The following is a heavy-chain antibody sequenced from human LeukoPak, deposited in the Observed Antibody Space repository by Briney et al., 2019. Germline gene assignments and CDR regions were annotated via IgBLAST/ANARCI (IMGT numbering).Heavy chain of an antibody. J-gene: IGHJ4*02. CDR1: GFTVSSNY. CDR3: ARDRRGRDSSGYYYESYIDY. CDR2: IYSGGST. Sequence: GGSLRLSCAASGFTVSSNYMSWVRQAPGKGLEWVSVIYSGGSTYYADSVKGRFTISRDNSKNTLYLQMNSLRAEDTAVYYCARDRRGRDSSGYYYESYIDYWGQGTLVTVSS. D-gene: IGHD3-22*01. V-gene: IGHV3-66*01.